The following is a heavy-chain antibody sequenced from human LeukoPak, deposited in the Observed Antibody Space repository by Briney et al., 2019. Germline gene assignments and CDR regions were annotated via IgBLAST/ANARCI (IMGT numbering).Heavy chain of an antibody. CDR1: GGSISGSNYH. CDR3: APTYSYTGGGYEY. D-gene: IGHD5-18*01. CDR2: VNYWGTS. J-gene: IGHJ4*02. V-gene: IGHV4-39*01. Sequence: SETLSLTCAVSGGSISGSNYHWGCIRQPPGQGLEWIGSVNYWGTSYYNPSLGRLATSPVDTSKNQFFLKVSSVTAAETALYSCAPTYSYTGGGYEYWGQGTLVTVSS.